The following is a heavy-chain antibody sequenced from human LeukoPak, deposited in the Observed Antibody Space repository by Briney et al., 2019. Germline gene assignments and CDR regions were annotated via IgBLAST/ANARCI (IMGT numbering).Heavy chain of an antibody. V-gene: IGHV1-46*01. CDR2: INPSGGST. Sequence: GASVKVSCKASGYTFTSYYMHWVRQAPGQGLEWMGIINPSGGSTSYAQKFQGRVTMTRDMSTSTVYMELSSLRSEDTAVYYCARNGITMVRGEEYYFDYWGQGTLVTVSS. CDR1: GYTFTSYY. J-gene: IGHJ4*02. D-gene: IGHD3-10*01. CDR3: ARNGITMVRGEEYYFDY.